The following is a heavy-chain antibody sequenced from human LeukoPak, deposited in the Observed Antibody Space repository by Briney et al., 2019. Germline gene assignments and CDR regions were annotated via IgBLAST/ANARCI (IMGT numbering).Heavy chain of an antibody. Sequence: GGPLTLPCTVSGYIFNNAWVSGLRQAPGKALEWVSAFSGSGGSTYYADSVKGRFTISRDNSENTLYLQMNSLRAEDTAVYYCAKDRIPIVVVPAAIVWGQGTLVTVSS. J-gene: IGHJ4*02. V-gene: IGHV3-23*01. CDR1: GYIFNNAW. CDR3: AKDRIPIVVVPAAIV. D-gene: IGHD2-2*01. CDR2: FSGSGGST.